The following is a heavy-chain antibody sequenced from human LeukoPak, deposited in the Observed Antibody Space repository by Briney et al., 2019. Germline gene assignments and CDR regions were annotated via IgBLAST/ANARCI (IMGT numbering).Heavy chain of an antibody. V-gene: IGHV4-59*01. CDR2: IYYSGST. CDR3: ARDRIGTTCYDY. J-gene: IGHJ4*02. CDR1: GASMSSYY. Sequence: PSETLSLTCTVSGASMSSYYWTWLRQPPGKGLEWIGYIYYSGSTNYNPSLQSRVTISVDTSKNQFSLKLSSVTAADTAVYYCARDRIGTTCYDYWGQGTLVTVSS. D-gene: IGHD2-2*01.